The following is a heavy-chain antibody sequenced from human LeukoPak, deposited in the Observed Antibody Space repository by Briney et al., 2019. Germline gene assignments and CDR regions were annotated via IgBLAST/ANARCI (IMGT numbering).Heavy chain of an antibody. CDR3: AGRTYYDIRSGYFW. J-gene: IGHJ4*02. V-gene: IGHV3-23*01. CDR1: GFTFSSYA. Sequence: PGGSLRLSCAASGFTFSSYAMSWVRQAPGKGLEWVSAISGSGGSTYYADSVKGRFTISRDNSKNTLYLQMNSLRAEDTAVYYCAGRTYYDIRSGYFWWGQGTLVTVSS. D-gene: IGHD3-3*01. CDR2: ISGSGGST.